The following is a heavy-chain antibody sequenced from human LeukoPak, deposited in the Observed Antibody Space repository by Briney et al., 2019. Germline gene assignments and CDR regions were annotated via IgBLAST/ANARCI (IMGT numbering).Heavy chain of an antibody. D-gene: IGHD4-17*01. V-gene: IGHV4-59*01. Sequence: SETLSLTCTVSGGYISSYYWSWIRQPPGKGLEWIGYIYYSGSTNYNPSLKSRVTISVDTSKNQFSLKLSSVTAADTAVYYCARGLHGEVGWGQGTLVTVSS. J-gene: IGHJ4*02. CDR1: GGYISSYY. CDR3: ARGLHGEVG. CDR2: IYYSGST.